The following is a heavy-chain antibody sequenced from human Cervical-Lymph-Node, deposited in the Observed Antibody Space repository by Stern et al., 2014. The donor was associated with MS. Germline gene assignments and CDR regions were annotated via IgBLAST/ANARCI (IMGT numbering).Heavy chain of an antibody. D-gene: IGHD1-26*01. CDR1: GGTFSNSG. CDR2: IIPLFGTT. Sequence: QVQLVQSGAEVRKPGSSVKVSCKASGGTFSNSGISWGRQAPGQGLEWMGGIIPLFGTTNYDQTFQGRVTITADKTPGTAVLELRSLKSDDTAVYYCARDLGVGPTAYWGQGTLVTVSS. J-gene: IGHJ4*02. CDR3: ARDLGVGPTAY. V-gene: IGHV1-69*06.